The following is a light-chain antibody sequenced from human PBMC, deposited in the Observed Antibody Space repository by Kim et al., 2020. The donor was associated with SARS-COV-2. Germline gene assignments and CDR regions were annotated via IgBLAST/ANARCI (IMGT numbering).Light chain of an antibody. J-gene: IGKJ5*01. V-gene: IGKV1-16*01. CDR2: GVS. CDR3: QQYDTYPPT. Sequence: ASMGDRVTITCRASQVIDNYLAWFQQKPGEAPKSLIYGVSTLQRGVPSRFSGSGSGTDFTLTISSLQPEDVATYYCQQYDTYPPTFGQGTRLEIK. CDR1: QVIDNY.